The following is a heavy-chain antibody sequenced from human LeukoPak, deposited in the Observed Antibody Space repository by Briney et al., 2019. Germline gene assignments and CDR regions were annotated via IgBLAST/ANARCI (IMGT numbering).Heavy chain of an antibody. Sequence: GGSLRLSCAASGFTFSSYSMNWVRQAPGKGLEWVSYISSSSSTIYYADSVKGRFTISRDNAKNSLYLQMNSLRAEDTAVYYCARGVRSSAHYYYYGMDVWGQGTTVTVSS. CDR2: ISSSSSTI. V-gene: IGHV3-48*04. J-gene: IGHJ6*02. CDR1: GFTFSSYS. CDR3: ARGVRSSAHYYYYGMDV. D-gene: IGHD2-15*01.